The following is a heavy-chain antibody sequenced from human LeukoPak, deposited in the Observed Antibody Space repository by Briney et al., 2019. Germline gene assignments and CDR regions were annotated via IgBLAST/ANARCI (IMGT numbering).Heavy chain of an antibody. Sequence: GGSLRLSCAASGFTFSNFAMSWVRQAPGKGLEWVSAISGSGGSTYYADSVKGRFTISRDNSKNTLYLQMNSLRAEDTAVYYCARDGPLVVAAAYYYYYYMDVWGKGTTVTVSS. D-gene: IGHD2-15*01. V-gene: IGHV3-23*01. CDR1: GFTFSNFA. CDR2: ISGSGGST. CDR3: ARDGPLVVAAAYYYYYYMDV. J-gene: IGHJ6*03.